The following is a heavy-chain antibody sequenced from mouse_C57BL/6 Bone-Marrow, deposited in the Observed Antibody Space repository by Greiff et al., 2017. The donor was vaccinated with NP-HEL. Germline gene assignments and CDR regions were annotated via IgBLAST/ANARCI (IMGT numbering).Heavy chain of an antibody. CDR2: IYPGSGST. D-gene: IGHD2-3*01. CDR3: ARPLYDGYRFAY. CDR1: GYTFTSYW. Sequence: QVQLKQPGAELVKPGASVKMSCKASGYTFTSYWITWVKQRPGQGLEWIGDIYPGSGSTNYNEKFKSKATLTVDTSSSTAYMQLSSLTSEDSAVYYCARPLYDGYRFAYWGQGTLVTVSA. V-gene: IGHV1-55*01. J-gene: IGHJ3*01.